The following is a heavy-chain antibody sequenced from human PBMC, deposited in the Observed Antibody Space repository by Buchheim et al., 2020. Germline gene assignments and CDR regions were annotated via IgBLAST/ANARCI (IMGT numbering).Heavy chain of an antibody. J-gene: IGHJ5*02. D-gene: IGHD3-3*01. CDR3: ARTRSITKEPIWSGYYTGWFDP. CDR2: IIPLYGTA. Sequence: QVHLVQSGAELKKPGSSVKVSCKASGGTFSYYAINWVRQAPGQGLEWMGGIIPLYGTANYAQKFQGRVTITADESTSTAYMELSSLRSEDTAVYYCARTRSITKEPIWSGYYTGWFDPWGQGTL. V-gene: IGHV1-69*01. CDR1: GGTFSYYA.